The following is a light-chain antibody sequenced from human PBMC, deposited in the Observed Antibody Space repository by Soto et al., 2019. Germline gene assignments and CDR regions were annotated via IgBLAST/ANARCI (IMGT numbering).Light chain of an antibody. CDR1: QSISSW. CDR3: QQYSTYSP. V-gene: IGKV1-5*03. CDR2: KAS. J-gene: IGKJ5*01. Sequence: DLQMNQSPSTLSASVGDRVIITCRASQSISSWLAWYQQKPGKAPKLLIYKASSLESGVPSKFSGSGSGTEFTLTISSLQPDDFATYYCQQYSTYSPFGQGTRLEIK.